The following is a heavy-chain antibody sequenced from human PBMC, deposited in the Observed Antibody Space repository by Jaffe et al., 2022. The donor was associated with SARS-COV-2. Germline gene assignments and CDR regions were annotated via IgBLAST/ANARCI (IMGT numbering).Heavy chain of an antibody. J-gene: IGHJ6*02. CDR1: GFTFSSYW. Sequence: EVQLVESGGGLVQPGGSLRLSCAASGFTFSSYWMSWVRQAPGKGLEWVANIKQDGSEKYYVDSVKGRFTISRDNAKNSLYLQMNSLRAEDTAVYYCARDRYQLLVNYYYYYGMDVWGQGTTVTVSS. V-gene: IGHV3-7*01. CDR2: IKQDGSEK. CDR3: ARDRYQLLVNYYYYYGMDV. D-gene: IGHD2-2*01.